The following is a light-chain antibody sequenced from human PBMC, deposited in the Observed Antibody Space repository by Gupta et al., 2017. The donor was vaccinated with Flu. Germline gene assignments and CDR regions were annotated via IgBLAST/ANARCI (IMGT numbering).Light chain of an antibody. CDR1: QSISSY. J-gene: IGKJ4*01. Sequence: IHITHSPSSLSASVGDRVTITCRASQSISSYLNWYQQKPGKAPKLLIYAASRLQSGVPSRFSGSGAGTDFTLTISRRQPEDLANYYCQQRDSTLITFGGGTKVEIK. V-gene: IGKV1-39*01. CDR3: QQRDSTLIT. CDR2: AAS.